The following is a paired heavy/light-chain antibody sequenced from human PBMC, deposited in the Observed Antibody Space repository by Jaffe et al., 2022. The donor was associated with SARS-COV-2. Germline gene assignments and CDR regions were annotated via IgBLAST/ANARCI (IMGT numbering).Light chain of an antibody. CDR3: SSRDTSGSRWL. J-gene: IGLJ3*02. Sequence: SSELTQDPAVSVALGQTVRVTCQGDSLRTYYASWYQQKPGQAPVLVIYDKNNRPSGIPDRFSGSSSGTTATLTITGAQAEDEADYYCSSRDTSGSRWLFGGGTKVTVL. CDR2: DKN. CDR1: SLRTYY. V-gene: IGLV3-19*01.
Heavy chain of an antibody. CDR1: GFSCSSYW. Sequence: EVQVVESGGGLVQPGGSLRLSCVASGFSCSSYWMSWVRQAPGKGLEWMANIKQDGSEKNYMDSVKGRFTISRDNAQNSLYLQMNSLGAEDTAVYYCARHRPHSYYYESSASSILDWNFDLWGRGTLVTVSS. D-gene: IGHD3-22*01. CDR2: IKQDGSEK. V-gene: IGHV3-7*01. J-gene: IGHJ2*01. CDR3: ARHRPHSYYYESSASSILDWNFDL.